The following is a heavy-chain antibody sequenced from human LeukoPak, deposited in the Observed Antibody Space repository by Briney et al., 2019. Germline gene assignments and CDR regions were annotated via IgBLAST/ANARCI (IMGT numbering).Heavy chain of an antibody. J-gene: IGHJ4*02. V-gene: IGHV4-59*08. D-gene: IGHD1-26*01. CDR2: VYCSGSA. CDR1: GGSINTY. Sequence: SETLSLTCTVSGGSINTYWSWVRQPPGKGLEWIGYVYCSGSANYNPSLKSRLTISVDTSNNQFSLKLSSVTAADTAVYYCARHNDHSGSPRRSFDIWGQGILVTVSS. CDR3: ARHNDHSGSPRRSFDI.